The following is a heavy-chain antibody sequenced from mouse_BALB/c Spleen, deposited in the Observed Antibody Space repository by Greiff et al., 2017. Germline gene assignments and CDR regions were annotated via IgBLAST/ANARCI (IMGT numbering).Heavy chain of an antibody. D-gene: IGHD4-1*01. V-gene: IGHV3-2*02. CDR2: ISYSGST. J-gene: IGHJ3*01. Sequence: EVKLMESGPGLVKPSQSLSLTCTVTGYSITSDYAWNWIRQFPGNKLEWMGYISYSGSTSYNPSLKSRISITRDTSKNQFFLQLNSVTTEDTATYYCARSQTGAWFAYWGQGTLVTVSA. CDR3: ARSQTGAWFAY. CDR1: GYSITSDYA.